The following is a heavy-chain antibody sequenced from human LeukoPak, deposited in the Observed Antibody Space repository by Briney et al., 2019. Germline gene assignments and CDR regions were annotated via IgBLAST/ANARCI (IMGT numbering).Heavy chain of an antibody. CDR2: INHSGST. D-gene: IGHD7-27*01. Sequence: SETLSLTCAVYGGSLSGYYWSWIRQPPGKGLEWIGEINHSGSTNYNPSLKSRVTISVDTSKNQFSLKLSSVTAADTAVYYCARLTLTGSLNWGQGTLVTVSS. J-gene: IGHJ4*02. V-gene: IGHV4-34*01. CDR1: GGSLSGYY. CDR3: ARLTLTGSLN.